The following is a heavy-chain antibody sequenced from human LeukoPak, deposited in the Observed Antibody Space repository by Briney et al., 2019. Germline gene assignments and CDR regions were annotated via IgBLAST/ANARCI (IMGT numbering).Heavy chain of an antibody. CDR1: GFTFSDYY. CDR2: IKRDGSDK. V-gene: IGHV3-7*01. D-gene: IGHD6-19*01. Sequence: GGSLRLSCAASGFTFSDYYMSWIRQAPGKGLEWVANIKRDGSDKYYVGSVDGRFTISRDNAQNSLYLQMSSLRAEDTAIYYCARALYNTGWYPDYFDSWGQGTLVTVSS. CDR3: ARALYNTGWYPDYFDS. J-gene: IGHJ4*02.